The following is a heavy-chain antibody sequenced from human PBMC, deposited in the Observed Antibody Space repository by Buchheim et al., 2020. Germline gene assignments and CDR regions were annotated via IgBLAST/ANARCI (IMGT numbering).Heavy chain of an antibody. V-gene: IGHV4-59*01. J-gene: IGHJ5*02. Sequence: QVQLQESGPGLVKPSETLSLTCTVSGGSISSYYWSWIRQPPGKGLEWIGYIYYSGSTNYNPSLKSRVTISVDTSKNQFSLKLSSVTAADTAVYYCARALNTAMVRDDNWFDPWGQGTL. CDR3: ARALNTAMVRDDNWFDP. D-gene: IGHD5-18*01. CDR2: IYYSGST. CDR1: GGSISSYY.